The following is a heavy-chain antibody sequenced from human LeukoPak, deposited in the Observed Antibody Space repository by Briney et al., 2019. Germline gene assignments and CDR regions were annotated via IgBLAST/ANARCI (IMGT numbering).Heavy chain of an antibody. J-gene: IGHJ4*02. V-gene: IGHV5-51*01. Sequence: GESLKISCEGSGYTFSSYWIAWVRQLPGKGLEWMGAIYPDDSSAIYSPSLQGQVTISADKSISTAYLQWSSLKASDTAMYYCARQTAMGRSGDYWGQGTLVTVSS. CDR1: GYTFSSYW. CDR3: ARQTAMGRSGDY. D-gene: IGHD5-18*01. CDR2: IYPDDSSA.